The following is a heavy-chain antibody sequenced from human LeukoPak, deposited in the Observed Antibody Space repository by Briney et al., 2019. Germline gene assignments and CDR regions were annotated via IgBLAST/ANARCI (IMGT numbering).Heavy chain of an antibody. CDR2: ISWNSGSI. D-gene: IGHD3-22*01. J-gene: IGHJ4*02. V-gene: IGHV3-9*01. CDR1: GFTFDDYA. CDR3: ARDLRSSGYYAFDY. Sequence: GGSLRLSCAASGFTFDDYAMHWVRHAPGKGLEWVSGISWNSGSIGYADSVKGRFTVSRDNAKNSLYLQMNSLRAEDTAVYYCARDLRSSGYYAFDYWGQGTLVTISS.